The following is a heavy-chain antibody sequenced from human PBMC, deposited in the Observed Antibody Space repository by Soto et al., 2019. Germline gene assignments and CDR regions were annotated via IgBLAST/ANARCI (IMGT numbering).Heavy chain of an antibody. CDR3: AKNVPRITMIVVAPLGAFDI. CDR2: ISGSGGST. V-gene: IGHV3-23*01. D-gene: IGHD3-22*01. Sequence: GGSLRLSCAASGFTFSSYAMSWVRQAPGKGLEWVSAISGSGGSTYYADSVKGRFTISRDNSKNTLYLQMNSLRAEDTAVYYCAKNVPRITMIVVAPLGAFDIWGQGTMVTVSS. J-gene: IGHJ3*02. CDR1: GFTFSSYA.